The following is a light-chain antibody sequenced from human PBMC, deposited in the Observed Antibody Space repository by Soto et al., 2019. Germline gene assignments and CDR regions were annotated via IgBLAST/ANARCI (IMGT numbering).Light chain of an antibody. CDR2: DTS. J-gene: IGKJ1*01. V-gene: IGKV3-11*01. Sequence: EIVLTQSPATLSSSPGERATLSCRASQSVTNSIAWYQQKLGQAPRLLVYDTSNMAAGVPSRFSGSGSGTEFTLTISSLEPEDFALYYCQQHSNCPQTFGQGTKVEIK. CDR1: QSVTNS. CDR3: QQHSNCPQT.